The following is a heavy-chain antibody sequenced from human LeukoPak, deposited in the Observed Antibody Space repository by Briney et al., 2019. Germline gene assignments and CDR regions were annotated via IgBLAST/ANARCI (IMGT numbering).Heavy chain of an antibody. CDR3: ASISGSPKLGAFDI. Sequence: GGSLRLSCATSGFTFGFYEMNWVRQAPGKGLEWVSYISSSGSTIYYADSVKGRFTISRDNSKNTLYLQMNSLRAEDTAVYYCASISGSPKLGAFDIWGQGTMVTVSS. J-gene: IGHJ3*02. CDR1: GFTFGFYE. V-gene: IGHV3-48*03. CDR2: ISSSGSTI. D-gene: IGHD1-26*01.